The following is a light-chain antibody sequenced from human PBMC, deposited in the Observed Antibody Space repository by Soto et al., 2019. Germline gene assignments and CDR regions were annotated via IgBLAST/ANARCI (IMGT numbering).Light chain of an antibody. CDR3: QAWDSSTVV. CDR2: QDS. V-gene: IGLV3-1*01. CDR1: KLGDKY. Sequence: SYELTQPPSVSVSPGQTDSINCSGDKLGDKYACWYQQKPGQSPVLVIYQDSKRPSGIPERFSGSNSGNTATLTISGTQAMDEADYYCQAWDSSTVVFGGGTKLTVL. J-gene: IGLJ2*01.